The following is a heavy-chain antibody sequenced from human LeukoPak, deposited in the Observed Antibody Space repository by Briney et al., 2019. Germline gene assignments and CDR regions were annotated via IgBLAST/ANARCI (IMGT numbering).Heavy chain of an antibody. V-gene: IGHV1-69*04. J-gene: IGHJ3*02. CDR1: GGTFSSYA. CDR3: ARDKGVAGPDAFDI. D-gene: IGHD6-19*01. Sequence: ASVKVSCKASGGTFSSYAISWVRQAPGQGLEWMGRIIPILGIANYAQKFQGRVTITADESTSTAYMELSSLRSEDTAVYYCARDKGVAGPDAFDIWGQGTMVTVSS. CDR2: IIPILGIA.